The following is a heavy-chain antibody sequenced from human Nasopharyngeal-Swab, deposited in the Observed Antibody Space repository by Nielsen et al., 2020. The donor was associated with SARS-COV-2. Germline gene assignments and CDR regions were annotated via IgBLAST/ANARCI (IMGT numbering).Heavy chain of an antibody. Sequence: SETLSLTCTVSGGSISIGTYYWGWIRQPPGKGLEWIGNIYYSGSAYYNPSLKSRVTSSVVKSKNQFSLKLTSVTAADTAIYFCSSGNIVAMVAADLWGQGTLVIVSS. CDR1: GGSISIGTYY. V-gene: IGHV4-39*01. J-gene: IGHJ4*02. D-gene: IGHD2-15*01. CDR2: IYYSGSA. CDR3: SSGNIVAMVAADL.